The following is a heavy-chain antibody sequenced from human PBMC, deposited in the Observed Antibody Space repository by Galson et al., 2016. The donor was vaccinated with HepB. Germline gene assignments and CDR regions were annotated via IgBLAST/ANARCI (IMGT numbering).Heavy chain of an antibody. CDR2: INRDGSE. CDR1: GFSLSAYW. Sequence: SLRLSCAGSGFSLSAYWMVWVRQAPGKGLEWVANINRDGSEKYSVEGRFSIYRDHAKNSLSLQMDSLRAEDTAVYYCARDVAYEALDCWGQGTLVTVSS. J-gene: IGHJ4*02. CDR3: ARDVAYEALDC. D-gene: IGHD3-22*01. V-gene: IGHV3-7*01.